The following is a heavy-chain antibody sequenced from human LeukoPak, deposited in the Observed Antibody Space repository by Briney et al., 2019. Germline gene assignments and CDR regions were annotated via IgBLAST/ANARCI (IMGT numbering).Heavy chain of an antibody. J-gene: IGHJ4*02. CDR3: ARDGFGELLGEVFDY. CDR2: IKQDGSEK. Sequence: GGSLRLSCAASGFTFSSYWMSWVRQAPGKGLEWVANIKQDGSEKYYVDSVKGRFTISRDNAKNSLYPQMNSLRAEDTAVYYCARDGFGELLGEVFDYWGQGTLVTVSS. V-gene: IGHV3-7*03. D-gene: IGHD3-10*01. CDR1: GFTFSSYW.